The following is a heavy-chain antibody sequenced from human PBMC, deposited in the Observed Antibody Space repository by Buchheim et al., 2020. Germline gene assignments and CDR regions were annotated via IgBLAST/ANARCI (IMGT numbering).Heavy chain of an antibody. D-gene: IGHD3-16*01. J-gene: IGHJ4*02. V-gene: IGHV4-39*02. CDR2: IYYSGTT. CDR3: ARHPAHYGERADYLYYFDY. CDR1: GDSINDSIYY. Sequence: QVQLQESGPGLVKPSETLSLTCTVSGDSINDSIYYWGWIRQPPGKGLEWIGYIYYSGTTYYSPSLKSRVTISVDTSTNHFSLKLSSVTAADTAVYYCARHPAHYGERADYLYYFDYWGQGAL.